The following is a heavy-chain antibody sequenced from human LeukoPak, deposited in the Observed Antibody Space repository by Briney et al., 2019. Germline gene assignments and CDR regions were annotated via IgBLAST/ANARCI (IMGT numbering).Heavy chain of an antibody. D-gene: IGHD3-9*01. CDR3: ARLEALLRYFDWLSRFDP. CDR1: GGFISSSNW. V-gene: IGHV4-4*02. Sequence: SGTLSLTCAVSGGFISSSNWWSWVRQPPGKGLEWIGSIYYSGSTYYNPSLKSRVTISVDTSKNQFSLKLSSVTAADTAVYYCARLEALLRYFDWLSRFDPWGQGTLVTVSS. J-gene: IGHJ5*02. CDR2: IYYSGST.